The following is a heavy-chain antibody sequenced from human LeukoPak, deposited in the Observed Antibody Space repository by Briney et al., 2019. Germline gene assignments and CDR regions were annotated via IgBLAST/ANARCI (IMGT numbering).Heavy chain of an antibody. Sequence: GRSLRLSCAASGFTFDDYAMHWVRQAPGKGLEWVSDISWNSGSIGYADSVKGRFTISRDNAKNSLYLQMNSLRAEDTALYYCAKDIGGSCGVADYWGQGTLVTVSS. J-gene: IGHJ4*02. CDR1: GFTFDDYA. CDR2: ISWNSGSI. CDR3: AKDIGGSCGVADY. V-gene: IGHV3-9*01. D-gene: IGHD1-26*01.